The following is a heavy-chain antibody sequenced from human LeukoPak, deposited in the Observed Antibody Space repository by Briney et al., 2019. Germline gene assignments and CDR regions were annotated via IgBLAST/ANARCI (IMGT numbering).Heavy chain of an antibody. J-gene: IGHJ4*02. Sequence: ASVKVSCKASGYTFTSYDINWVRQATGQGLEWMGWMNPNSGSTGYAQKSQGRVTITRNTSISTAYMELSGLRSEDTAVYYCTRGRSTGYPYYFEYWGQGTLVTVSS. CDR3: TRGRSTGYPYYFEY. CDR1: GYTFTSYD. D-gene: IGHD5-12*01. CDR2: MNPNSGST. V-gene: IGHV1-8*03.